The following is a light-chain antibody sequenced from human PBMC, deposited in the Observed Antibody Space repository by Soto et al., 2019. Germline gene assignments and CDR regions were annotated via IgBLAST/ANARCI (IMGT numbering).Light chain of an antibody. J-gene: IGKJ2*01. CDR2: GTS. CDR3: QQYNDWPYT. Sequence: EILMAQSPDTLSVSPGEGATLSCRASQSVTTNLAWHQQKPGQTPRLLIYGTSARATGIPARFSGSGSGTEFTLTISSLQSEDFAVYYCQQYNDWPYTFGQGTKVDIK. V-gene: IGKV3-15*01. CDR1: QSVTTN.